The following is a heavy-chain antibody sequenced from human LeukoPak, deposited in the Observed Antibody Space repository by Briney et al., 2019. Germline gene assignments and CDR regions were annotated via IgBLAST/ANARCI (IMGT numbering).Heavy chain of an antibody. V-gene: IGHV1-69*13. J-gene: IGHJ4*02. CDR2: IIPILGTA. CDR1: GGTFSSYA. CDR3: ARVAGTMVFDY. D-gene: IGHD6-19*01. Sequence: EASVKVSCKASGGTFSSYAISWVRQAPGQGLEWMGGIIPILGTANYAQKFQGRVTITADESTSTAYMELSSLRSEDTAVYYCARVAGTMVFDYWGQGTLVTVSS.